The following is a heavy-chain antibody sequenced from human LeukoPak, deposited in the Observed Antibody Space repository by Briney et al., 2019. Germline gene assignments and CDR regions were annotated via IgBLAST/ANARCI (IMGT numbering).Heavy chain of an antibody. CDR3: ARDPYIWNSNGLAP. Sequence: GGSLRLSCAASGFTFSDYWMHWVCQTPGKGLMWVSRINTDGTTTTYADSVKGRFTISRDNAKNTLYLQMNSLRVEDTAVYYCARDPYIWNSNGLAPGGRGPRVAVSS. V-gene: IGHV3-74*01. CDR2: INTDGTTT. CDR1: GFTFSDYW. D-gene: IGHD1-20*01. J-gene: IGHJ5*02.